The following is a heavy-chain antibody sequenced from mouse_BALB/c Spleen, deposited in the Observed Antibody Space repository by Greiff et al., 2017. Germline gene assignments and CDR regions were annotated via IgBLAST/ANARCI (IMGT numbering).Heavy chain of an antibody. CDR1: GFNIKDYY. J-gene: IGHJ3*01. CDR3: NGLSYGSSPAWFAY. Sequence: EVQLQQSGAELVRSGASVMLSCTASGFNIKDYYMHWVKQRPEQGLEWIGWIDPENGDTEYAPKFQGKATMTADTSSNTAYLQLSSLTSEDTAVYYCNGLSYGSSPAWFAYWGQGTLVTVSA. CDR2: IDPENGDT. D-gene: IGHD1-1*01. V-gene: IGHV14-4*02.